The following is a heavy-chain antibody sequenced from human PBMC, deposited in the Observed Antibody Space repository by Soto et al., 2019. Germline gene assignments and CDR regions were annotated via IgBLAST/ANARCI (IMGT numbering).Heavy chain of an antibody. Sequence: QLQLQESGSGLVKPSQTLSLTCAVSGGSISSGGYSWSWIRPPPGKGLEWIGYIYHSGSTYYNPSLKSRVTISVARSKNQSSRQLSSVPAADTAVYYCARTESRTFDPWGQGTLVTVAS. J-gene: IGHJ5*02. D-gene: IGHD1-7*01. CDR2: IYHSGST. CDR3: ARTESRTFDP. CDR1: GGSISSGGYS. V-gene: IGHV4-30-2*01.